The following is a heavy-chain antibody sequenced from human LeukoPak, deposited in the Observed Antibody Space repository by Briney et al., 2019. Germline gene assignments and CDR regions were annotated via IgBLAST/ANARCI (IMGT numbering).Heavy chain of an antibody. J-gene: IGHJ3*02. CDR2: IKPNGNDK. V-gene: IGHV3-7*03. D-gene: IGHD1-20*01. Sequence: SGGSLRLSCAASGFTFNIHWMTWVRQTPGKGLEWVATIKPNGNDKFFVDSVKGRFTVSRDNAKNSLYLQMNSLRAEDTALYYCASSVITEDAFDIWGQGTMVTVSS. CDR3: ASSVITEDAFDI. CDR1: GFTFNIHW.